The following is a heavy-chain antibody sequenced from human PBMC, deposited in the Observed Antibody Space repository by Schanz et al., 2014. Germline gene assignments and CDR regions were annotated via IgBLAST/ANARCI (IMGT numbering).Heavy chain of an antibody. D-gene: IGHD6-6*01. CDR2: ISFSGNTI. CDR1: GFTFSTYW. V-gene: IGHV3-48*01. Sequence: EVQLVESGGGLVQPGGSLRLSCAASGFTFSTYWMHWVRQAPGKGLEWISYISFSGNTIYYADSVKGRFTISRDNAKNSVLLQMNRLRAEDTAVYYCATEGPRGTRHPINYYYAMDNWVQGTKVTV. CDR3: ATEGPRGTRHPINYYYAMDN. J-gene: IGHJ6*02.